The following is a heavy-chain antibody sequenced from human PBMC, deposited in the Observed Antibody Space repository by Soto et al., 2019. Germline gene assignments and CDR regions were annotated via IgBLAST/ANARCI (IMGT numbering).Heavy chain of an antibody. CDR2: ISASGGIK. D-gene: IGHD6-19*01. CDR1: GFTFSDYA. CDR3: AKRHSSGFYY. V-gene: IGHV3-23*01. J-gene: IGHJ4*02. Sequence: EVQLLESGGGLVQPGGSLRLACAASGFTFSDYAMSWVRQAPGKELEWLSSISASGGIKYDADSVKGQFSVSRDTSKDTLYLKMYSLRAEDTAVYYCAKRHSSGFYYWGQGTLVTVSS.